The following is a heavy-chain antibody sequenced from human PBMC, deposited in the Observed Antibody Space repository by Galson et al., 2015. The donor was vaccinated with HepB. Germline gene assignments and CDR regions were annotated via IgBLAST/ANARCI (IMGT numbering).Heavy chain of an antibody. D-gene: IGHD6-19*01. V-gene: IGHV4-59*01. J-gene: IGHJ4*02. Sequence: SETLSLTCTVSGGSISSYYWSWIRQPPGKGLEWIGYIYYSGSTNYNPSLKSRVTISVDTSKNQFSLKLSSVTAADTAVYYCAREGPPSSGGIDYWGQGTLVTVSS. CDR1: GGSISSYY. CDR2: IYYSGST. CDR3: AREGPPSSGGIDY.